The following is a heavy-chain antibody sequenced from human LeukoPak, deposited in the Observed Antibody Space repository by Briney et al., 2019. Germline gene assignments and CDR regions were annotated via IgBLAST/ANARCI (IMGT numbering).Heavy chain of an antibody. CDR3: AGLPAAYGWGNFDY. V-gene: IGHV4-39*07. CDR1: GGSISSSSYY. Sequence: PSETLSLTCTVSGGSISSSSYYWGWIRQPPGKGLEWIGSIYYSGSTNYNPSLKSRVTISVDKSKNQFSLKLSSVTAADTAVYYCAGLPAAYGWGNFDYWGQGTLVTVSS. CDR2: IYYSGST. J-gene: IGHJ4*02. D-gene: IGHD2-2*01.